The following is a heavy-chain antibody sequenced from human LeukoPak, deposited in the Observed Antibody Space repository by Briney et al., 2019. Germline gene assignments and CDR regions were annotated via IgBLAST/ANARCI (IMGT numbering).Heavy chain of an antibody. Sequence: ASVKVSCKASGYAFTGYYIHWVRQAPGQGLEWMGWINPNSGGTKYAQKFKGRVTMTRDTSITTAYMGLSTLRSDDTAVYYCATGRVVAGSKSLTYHWFDPWGQGTLVTVSS. J-gene: IGHJ5*02. CDR3: ATGRVVAGSKSLTYHWFDP. D-gene: IGHD6-19*01. CDR1: GYAFTGYY. CDR2: INPNSGGT. V-gene: IGHV1-2*02.